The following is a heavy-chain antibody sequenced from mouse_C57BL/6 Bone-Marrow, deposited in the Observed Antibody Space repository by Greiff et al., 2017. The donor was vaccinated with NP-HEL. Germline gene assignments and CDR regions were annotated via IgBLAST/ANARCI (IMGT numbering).Heavy chain of an antibody. CDR2: IYWDDDK. V-gene: IGHV8-12*01. D-gene: IGHD2-4*01. J-gene: IGHJ3*01. Sequence: QVTLKECGPGILQSSQTLSLTCSFSGFSLSTSGMGVSWIRQPSGKGLEWLAHIYWDDDKRYNPSLKSRLTISNDTSRNQVFLKITSVDTAETATYYCARYDYDGGFAYWGQGTLVTVSA. CDR1: GFSLSTSGMG. CDR3: ARYDYDGGFAY.